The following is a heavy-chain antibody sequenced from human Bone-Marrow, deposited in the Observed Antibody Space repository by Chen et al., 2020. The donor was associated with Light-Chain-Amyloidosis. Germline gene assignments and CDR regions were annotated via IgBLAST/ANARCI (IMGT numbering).Heavy chain of an antibody. CDR3: ARLRDGYNFDY. CDR2: IYPDDSDA. Sequence: KISCKGSGYTFPNYWIGWVRQMPGKGLEWMGVIYPDDSDARYSPSFEGQVTISADKSITTAYLQWRSLKASDTAMYYCARLRDGYNFDYWGQGTLVTVSS. CDR1: GYTFPNYW. V-gene: IGHV5-51*01. D-gene: IGHD5-12*01. J-gene: IGHJ4*02.